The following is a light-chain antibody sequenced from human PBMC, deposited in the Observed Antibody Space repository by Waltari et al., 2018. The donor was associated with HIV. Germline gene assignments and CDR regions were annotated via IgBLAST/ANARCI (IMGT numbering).Light chain of an antibody. V-gene: IGKV4-1*01. CDR2: WAS. CDR1: PSVLYSSNNKNF. CDR3: QQYYNSPRT. J-gene: IGKJ1*01. Sequence: DIVMTQSPDSLAVSLGERAPINCKSSPSVLYSSNNKNFLAWYQQKPGQPPKLLIYWASTRGSGVPDRFSGSGSGTDFTLTISSLLAEDVAVYYCQQYYNSPRTFGQGTKVEIK.